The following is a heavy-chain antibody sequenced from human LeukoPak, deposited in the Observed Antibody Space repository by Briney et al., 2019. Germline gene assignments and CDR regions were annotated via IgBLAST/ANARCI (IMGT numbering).Heavy chain of an antibody. CDR1: GFTFCSYN. CDR3: AKEDSNGWYFFDY. V-gene: IGHV3-21*01. D-gene: IGHD6-19*01. Sequence: GGSLTLLCAASGFTFCSYNINWVREATGEGRECVSSISSSSSYIYYADSVKGRFTITRDNAKNSLYLQMNSLRAEDTAVYYCAKEDSNGWYFFDYWGQGTLVTVSS. CDR2: ISSSSSYI. J-gene: IGHJ4*02.